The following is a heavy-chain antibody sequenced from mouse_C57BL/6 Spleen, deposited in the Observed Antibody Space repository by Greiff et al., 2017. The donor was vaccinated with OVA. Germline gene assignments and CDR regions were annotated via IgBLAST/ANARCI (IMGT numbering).Heavy chain of an antibody. D-gene: IGHD1-1*01. V-gene: IGHV1-80*01. CDR2: IYPGDGDT. Sequence: QVQLQQSGAELVKPGASVKISCKASGYAFSSYWMNWVKQRPGKGLEWIGQIYPGDGDTNYNGKFKGKATLTADKSSSTAYMQLSSLTSEDSAVYFCARGYYGSSYFDYWGQGTTLRVSS. CDR1: GYAFSSYW. CDR3: ARGYYGSSYFDY. J-gene: IGHJ2*01.